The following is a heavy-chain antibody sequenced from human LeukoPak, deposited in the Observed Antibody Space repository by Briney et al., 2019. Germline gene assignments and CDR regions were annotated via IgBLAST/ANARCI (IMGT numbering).Heavy chain of an antibody. CDR1: GGSISSSSYY. CDR2: IYYSGNT. CDR3: ARLFSSSWYRGAFDL. Sequence: RSSETLSLTCTVSGGSISSSSYYWGWIRQPPGKGLEWIGSIYYSGNTYYNPSLKRRVTISVDTSKYQFSLKLSSVTAADTAVYYCARLFSSSWYRGAFDLWGQGTMVTVSS. V-gene: IGHV4-39*01. J-gene: IGHJ3*01. D-gene: IGHD6-13*01.